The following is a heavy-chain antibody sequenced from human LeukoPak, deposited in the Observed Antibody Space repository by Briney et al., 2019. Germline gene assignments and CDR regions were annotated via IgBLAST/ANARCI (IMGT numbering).Heavy chain of an antibody. V-gene: IGHV4-39*07. CDR1: GGSISSSSYY. CDR3: ARGSGGDGSGSL. CDR2: INHSGST. J-gene: IGHJ4*02. Sequence: PSETLSLTCTVSGGSISSSSYYWGWIRQPPGKGLEWIGEINHSGSTNYSPSLKSRVTISVDTSKNQFSLKLSSVTAADTAVYYCARGSGGDGSGSLWGQGTLVTVSS. D-gene: IGHD3-10*01.